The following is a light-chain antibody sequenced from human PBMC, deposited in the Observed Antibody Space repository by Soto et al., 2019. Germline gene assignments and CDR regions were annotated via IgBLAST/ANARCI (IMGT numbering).Light chain of an antibody. CDR1: SGSIASNY. CDR2: EDN. CDR3: QSYDSSSVV. J-gene: IGLJ2*01. V-gene: IGLV6-57*04. Sequence: NFMLPQPHSVSEAPGKTVTISCTRSSGSIASNYVQWYQQRPGSAPTTVIYEDNQRPSGVPDRFSGSIDSSSNSASLTISGLKTEDEADYYCQSYDSSSVVFGGGTHLTVL.